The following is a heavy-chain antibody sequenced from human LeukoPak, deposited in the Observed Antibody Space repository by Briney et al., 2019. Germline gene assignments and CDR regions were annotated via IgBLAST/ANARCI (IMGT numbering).Heavy chain of an antibody. CDR3: ARAIVVVPAALTDEYYFDY. V-gene: IGHV3-53*01. J-gene: IGHJ4*02. D-gene: IGHD2-2*01. CDR2: IYSGGRT. CDR1: GFTVSSNY. Sequence: GGSLRLSCAASGFTVSSNYMSWVRQAPGKGLEWVSVIYSGGRTYYADSVKGRFTISRDNSKNTLYLQMNSLRAEDTAVYYCARAIVVVPAALTDEYYFDYWGQGTLVTVSS.